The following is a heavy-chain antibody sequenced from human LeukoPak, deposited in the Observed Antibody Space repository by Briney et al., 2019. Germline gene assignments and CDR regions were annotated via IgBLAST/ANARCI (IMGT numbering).Heavy chain of an antibody. Sequence: DSVKVSCKASGYTFTSYGISWVRQAPGQGLEWMGWISAYNGNTNYGQKLQGRVTMTTDTSTSIAYMELRSLRSDDTAVYYCARGPRDRYSSSWYFQHWGQGTLVTVSS. CDR2: ISAYNGNT. V-gene: IGHV1-18*01. J-gene: IGHJ1*01. D-gene: IGHD6-13*01. CDR3: ARGPRDRYSSSWYFQH. CDR1: GYTFTSYG.